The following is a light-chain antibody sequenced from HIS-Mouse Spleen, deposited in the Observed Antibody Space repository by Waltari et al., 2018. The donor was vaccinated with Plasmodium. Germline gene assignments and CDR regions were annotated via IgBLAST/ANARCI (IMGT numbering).Light chain of an antibody. V-gene: IGKV2-28*01. J-gene: IGKJ2*01. CDR1: QSLLHRNGYNY. CDR2: LGS. CDR3: MQALQTPYT. Sequence: DIVMTQSPLSLPVTPGAPASISCSSSQSLLHRNGYNYLDWYLQKPGQSPKLLIYLGSNRASGVPDRFSGSGSGTDFTLKISRVEAEDVGVYYCMQALQTPYTFGQGTKLEIK.